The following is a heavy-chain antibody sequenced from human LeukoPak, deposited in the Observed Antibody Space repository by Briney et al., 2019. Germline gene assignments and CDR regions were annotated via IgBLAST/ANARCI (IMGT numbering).Heavy chain of an antibody. V-gene: IGHV3-33*01. Sequence: PGRSLRLSCAASGFTFSSYGMHWVRQAPGKGLEWVALIWYDGSKKYYEDSVKGRFTISRDNSKNTVYLQMNSLRAEDKAVYYCARRRKVSTETTSPDTFDIWGQGRMVTVSS. CDR2: IWYDGSKK. CDR3: ARRRKVSTETTSPDTFDI. D-gene: IGHD4-17*01. J-gene: IGHJ3*02. CDR1: GFTFSSYG.